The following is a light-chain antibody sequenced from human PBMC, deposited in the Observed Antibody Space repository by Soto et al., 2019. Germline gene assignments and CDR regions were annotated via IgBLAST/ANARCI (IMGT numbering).Light chain of an antibody. V-gene: IGKV1-9*01. CDR1: QGINHY. J-gene: IGKJ4*01. CDR3: QHVYSYPLS. Sequence: DIQLTQSPSFLSASVGDRVTITCRASQGINHYVAWYQQKPGKAPKCLIYGESALQSGVPSRFSDSGSWAEFTLSISSLHHEDFATYYCQHVYSYPLSFGGGTRVEI. CDR2: GES.